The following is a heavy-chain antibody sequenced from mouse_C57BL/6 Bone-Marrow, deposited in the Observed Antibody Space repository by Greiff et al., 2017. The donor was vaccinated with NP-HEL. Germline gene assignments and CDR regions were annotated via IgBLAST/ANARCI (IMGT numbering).Heavy chain of an antibody. D-gene: IGHD2-4*01. CDR1: GFTFSDYG. Sequence: EVKLVESGGGLVQPGGSLKLSCAASGFTFSDYGMAWVRQAPRKGPEWVAFISNLAYSIYYADTVTGRFTIPRDNAKNTLYLEMSSLTSEDTAVYYGARQGYDYGFDYWGQGTTLTVSS. V-gene: IGHV5-15*04. J-gene: IGHJ2*01. CDR2: ISNLAYSI. CDR3: ARQGYDYGFDY.